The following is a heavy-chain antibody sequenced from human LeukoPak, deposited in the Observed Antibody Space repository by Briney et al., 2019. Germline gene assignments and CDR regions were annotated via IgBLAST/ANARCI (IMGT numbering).Heavy chain of an antibody. CDR2: IYYSGST. V-gene: IGHV4-39*07. D-gene: IGHD6-19*01. J-gene: IGHJ4*02. CDR1: GGSISSSSYY. Sequence: PSETLSLTCTVSGGSISSSSYYWGWIRQPPGKGLEWIGSIYYSGSTYYNPSLKSRVTISVDTSKNQFSLKLSSVTAADTAVYYCARVGQWRGDYWGQGTLVTVSS. CDR3: ARVGQWRGDY.